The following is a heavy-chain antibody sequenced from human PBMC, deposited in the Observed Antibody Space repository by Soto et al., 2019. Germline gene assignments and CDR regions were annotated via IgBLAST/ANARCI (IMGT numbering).Heavy chain of an antibody. CDR2: ISAYNGNT. CDR3: ARGGGYYDSSGYEAFDI. CDR1: GYTFTSYG. D-gene: IGHD3-22*01. J-gene: IGHJ3*02. Sequence: ASVKVSCKASGYTFTSYGISWVRQAPGQGLEWMGWISAYNGNTNYAQKLQGRVTMTTDTSTSTAYMDLRSLRSDDTAVYYCARGGGYYDSSGYEAFDIWGQGTMVTVSS. V-gene: IGHV1-18*04.